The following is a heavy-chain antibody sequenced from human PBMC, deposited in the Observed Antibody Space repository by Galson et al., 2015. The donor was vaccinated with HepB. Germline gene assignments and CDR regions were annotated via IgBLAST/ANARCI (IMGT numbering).Heavy chain of an antibody. J-gene: IGHJ6*02. Sequence: SVKVSCKASGYTFSSYDINWVRQATGQGLEWMGWMNPKSGNTGYAQKFQGRVTMTRNTSRSTAYMELSSLRSEDTAVYYCARGLISSSGFYYNYYGMHVWGQGT. CDR2: MNPKSGNT. CDR1: GYTFSSYD. V-gene: IGHV1-8*01. CDR3: ARGLISSSGFYYNYYGMHV. D-gene: IGHD6-19*01.